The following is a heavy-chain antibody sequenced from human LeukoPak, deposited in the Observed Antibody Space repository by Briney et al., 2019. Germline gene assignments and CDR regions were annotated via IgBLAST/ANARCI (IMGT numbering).Heavy chain of an antibody. D-gene: IGHD4-11*01. J-gene: IGHJ4*02. CDR3: ASSPYSEGQAFDY. CDR2: ISSSSSYI. V-gene: IGHV3-21*01. Sequence: PGGSLRLSCAASGFTFSSYSMNWVRQAPGKGLEWVSSISSSSSYIYYADSVKGRFTISRDNAKNSLYLQMNSLRAEDTAVYYCASSPYSEGQAFDYWGQGTLVTVSS. CDR1: GFTFSSYS.